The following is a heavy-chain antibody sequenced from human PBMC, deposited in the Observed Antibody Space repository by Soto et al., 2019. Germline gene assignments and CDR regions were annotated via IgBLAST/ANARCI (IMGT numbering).Heavy chain of an antibody. V-gene: IGHV3-23*01. J-gene: IGHJ4*02. CDR2: ISGSGGST. D-gene: IGHD1-26*01. CDR1: GFTFSSYA. Sequence: PGESLKISCAASGFTFSSYAMSWVRQAPGKGLEWVSAISGSGGSTYYADSVKGRFTISRDNSKNTLYLQMNSLRAEDTAVYYCAKPSGSYLFDYWGQGTLVTLSS. CDR3: AKPSGSYLFDY.